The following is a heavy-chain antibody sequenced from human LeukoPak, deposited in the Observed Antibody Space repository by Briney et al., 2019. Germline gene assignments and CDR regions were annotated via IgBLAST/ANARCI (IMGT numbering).Heavy chain of an antibody. J-gene: IGHJ4*02. V-gene: IGHV4-4*09. D-gene: IGHD3-22*01. CDR2: IYTSGST. Sequence: PSETLSLTCTVSGGSISSYYWSWIRQPPGKGLEWIGYIYTSGSTNYNPSLKSRVTISVDTSKNQFSLKLSSVTAADTAVYYCARRWYDSSGYYQFDYWGQGTLVTVSS. CDR3: ARRWYDSSGYYQFDY. CDR1: GGSISSYY.